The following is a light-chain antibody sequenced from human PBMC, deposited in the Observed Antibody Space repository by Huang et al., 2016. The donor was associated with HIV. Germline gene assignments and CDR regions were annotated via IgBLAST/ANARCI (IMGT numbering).Light chain of an antibody. Sequence: DILMTQSPSSLSASVGDRITITCRTSQSITSFVNWYQQKPGKAPKLLIYAASSLQGGVPSRFSGSGSGTEFTLTISSLQPEDFATYYCQQSYIIPLTFGGGTRVEIK. CDR3: QQSYIIPLT. CDR2: AAS. J-gene: IGKJ4*01. CDR1: QSITSF. V-gene: IGKV1-39*01.